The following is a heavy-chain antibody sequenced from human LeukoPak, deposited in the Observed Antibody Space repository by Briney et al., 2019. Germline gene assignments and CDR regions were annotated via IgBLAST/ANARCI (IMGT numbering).Heavy chain of an antibody. CDR2: IYTSGST. CDR3: ASYYYGSGSYYPV. V-gene: IGHV4-61*02. J-gene: IGHJ6*04. Sequence: SETLSLTCTVSGGSISSGSYYWSWIRQPAGKGLEWIGRIYTSGSTNYNPSLKSRVTISVDTSKNQFSLKLSSVTAADTAVYYCASYYYGSGSYYPVWGKGTTVTISS. CDR1: GGSISSGSYY. D-gene: IGHD3-10*01.